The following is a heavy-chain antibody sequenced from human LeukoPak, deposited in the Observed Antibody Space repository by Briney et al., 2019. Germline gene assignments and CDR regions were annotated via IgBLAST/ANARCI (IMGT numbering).Heavy chain of an antibody. CDR3: ARERELFFDY. CDR1: GFTFSSHS. CDR2: ISSSGSYI. V-gene: IGHV3-21*01. J-gene: IGHJ4*02. Sequence: PGGSVRLSCAASGFTFSSHSMRWVRQSPGKGLEWVSSISSSGSYIYYSDSGKGRFIISRDNAKNSMFLKMNSLRAEDTAVYYSARERELFFDYWGQGTLVSVSS. D-gene: IGHD1-26*01.